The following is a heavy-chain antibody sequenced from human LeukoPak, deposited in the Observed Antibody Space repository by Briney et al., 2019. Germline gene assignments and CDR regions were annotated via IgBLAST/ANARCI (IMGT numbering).Heavy chain of an antibody. Sequence: SETLSLTCTVSGGSISSYYWGWIRQPPGKGLEWIGSIYYSGSTYYNPSLKSRVTISVDTSKNQFSLKLSSVTAADTAVYYCARQRLGMGQNRVDYWGQGTLVTVSS. CDR2: IYYSGST. CDR1: GGSISSYY. V-gene: IGHV4-39*01. CDR3: ARQRLGMGQNRVDY. J-gene: IGHJ4*02. D-gene: IGHD7-27*01.